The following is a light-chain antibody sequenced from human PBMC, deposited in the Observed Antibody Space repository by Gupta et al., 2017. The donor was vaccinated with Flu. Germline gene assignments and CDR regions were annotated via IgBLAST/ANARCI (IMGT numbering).Light chain of an antibody. CDR1: QSVSGY. Sequence: EFVLPHSPAPLSLSPGERATPPCRASQSVSGYLPWYQQKAGQAARILIYQTSNRAAGVPARCSGSRSCTAYTLIISSLEPEDDAVYYCQQRDNRSPETFGQGTKLEIK. J-gene: IGKJ2*01. CDR2: QTS. CDR3: QQRDNRSPET. V-gene: IGKV3-11*01.